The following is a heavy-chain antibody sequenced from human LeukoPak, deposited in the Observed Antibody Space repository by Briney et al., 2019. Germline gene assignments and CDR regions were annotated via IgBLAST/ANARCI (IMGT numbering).Heavy chain of an antibody. J-gene: IGHJ4*02. V-gene: IGHV3-23*01. CDR3: AKDRQRFAAAGTTFDY. CDR2: ISGSGGST. D-gene: IGHD6-13*01. Sequence: GGSLRLSCAASGFTFSSYAMRWVRQAPAKGLEWVSAISGSGGSTYYADSVKGRFTISRDNSKNTLYLQMNSLRAEDTAVYYCAKDRQRFAAAGTTFDYWGQGTLVTVSS. CDR1: GFTFSSYA.